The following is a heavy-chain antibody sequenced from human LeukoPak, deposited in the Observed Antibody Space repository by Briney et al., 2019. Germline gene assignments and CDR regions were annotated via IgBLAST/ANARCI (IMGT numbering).Heavy chain of an antibody. D-gene: IGHD6-19*01. V-gene: IGHV3-7*01. J-gene: IGHJ4*02. CDR2: IKEDGSDK. CDR1: GFTFRSYW. Sequence: GGSLRLSCAASGFTFRSYWMSWVRQAPGQGLEWLANIKEDGSDKYYVDSVKGRFTISRDNAKNSLYLQMNNLRVEDTAVYYCARAGYTSGYDYWGQGTLVTVSS. CDR3: ARAGYTSGYDY.